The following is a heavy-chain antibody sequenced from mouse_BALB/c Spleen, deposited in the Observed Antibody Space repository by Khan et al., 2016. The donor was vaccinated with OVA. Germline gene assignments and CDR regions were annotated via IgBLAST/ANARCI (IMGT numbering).Heavy chain of an antibody. V-gene: IGHV5-6-4*01. CDR1: GFSFSSYT. Sequence: EVELVESGGGLVKPGGSLKLSCAASGFSFSSYTLSWVRQTPEKRLEWVATISSGATYTYHPDSVKGRVTISRDSAKATLYMQMSSLKAEDRAMYYCSRDDNSAHWCFDVWGAGTTVTVSS. J-gene: IGHJ1*01. CDR2: ISSGATYT. CDR3: SRDDNSAHWCFDV. D-gene: IGHD1-3*01.